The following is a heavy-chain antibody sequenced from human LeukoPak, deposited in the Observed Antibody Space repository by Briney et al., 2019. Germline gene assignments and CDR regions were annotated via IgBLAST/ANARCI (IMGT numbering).Heavy chain of an antibody. CDR1: GFTFSTYA. J-gene: IGHJ3*02. CDR3: AKDPPVNTGIASHGTGDAFDI. Sequence: PGVSLRLSCVASGFTFSTYAMNWVRQAPGKGLEWVSGISGSGISTYYADSVKGRFTISRDNSKNTLYLQMTSLRAEDTAVYYCAKDPPVNTGIASHGTGDAFDIWGQGTMVTVSS. D-gene: IGHD6-13*01. CDR2: ISGSGIST. V-gene: IGHV3-23*01.